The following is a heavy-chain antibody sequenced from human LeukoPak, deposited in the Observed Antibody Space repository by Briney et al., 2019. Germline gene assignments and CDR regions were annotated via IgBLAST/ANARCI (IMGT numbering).Heavy chain of an antibody. D-gene: IGHD6-19*01. CDR1: GFAFSSYA. CDR2: ISYDGSNK. V-gene: IGHV3-30-3*01. CDR3: ARAPPISSGWYGVLDY. J-gene: IGHJ4*02. Sequence: GGSLRLSCAASGFAFSSYAMHWVRQAPGKGLEWVAVISYDGSNKYYADSVKGRFTISRDNSKNTLYLQVNSLRAEDTAVYYCARAPPISSGWYGVLDYWGQGTLVTVSS.